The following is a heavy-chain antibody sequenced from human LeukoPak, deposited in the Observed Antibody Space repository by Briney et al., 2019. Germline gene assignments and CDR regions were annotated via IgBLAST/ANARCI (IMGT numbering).Heavy chain of an antibody. CDR1: GFTFSSYA. CDR2: ISGGGSGT. V-gene: IGHV3-23*01. CDR3: AKAVGSSGYFSRDAFDI. D-gene: IGHD3-22*01. J-gene: IGHJ3*02. Sequence: GGSLRLSYAPSGFTFSSYAMSWVRQAPGEGLEWVAVISGGGSGTYYADSVRGRFTISRDNSKNTVYLQMNGLRAEDTAIYYCAKAVGSSGYFSRDAFDIWGQGTMVTVSS.